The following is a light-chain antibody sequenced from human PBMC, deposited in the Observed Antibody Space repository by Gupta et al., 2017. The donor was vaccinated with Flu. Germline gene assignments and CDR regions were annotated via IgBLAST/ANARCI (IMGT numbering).Light chain of an antibody. V-gene: IGKV1-39*01. CDR3: QQRDSIMWT. CDR1: QRISSY. Sequence: DIQMTQSPSSLSASVGDRVTITCRASQRISSYLNWYQQKPGKAPKLLIYAASRVQSGVPSRFSGSGSGTDFTLTISRLQPEDFATYYCQQRDSIMWTFGQGTKVEIK. J-gene: IGKJ1*01. CDR2: AAS.